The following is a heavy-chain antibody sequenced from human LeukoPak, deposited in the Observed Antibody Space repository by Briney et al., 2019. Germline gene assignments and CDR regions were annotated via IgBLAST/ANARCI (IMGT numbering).Heavy chain of an antibody. CDR3: ARFNCSSTSCYGDYYYYGMDV. CDR2: IYYSGST. D-gene: IGHD2-2*01. J-gene: IGHJ6*04. Sequence: SETLSLTCTVSGGSICSYYWSWIRQPPGKGLEWIGYIYYSGSTNYNPSLKSRVTISVDTSKNQFSLRLSSVTAADTAVYYCARFNCSSTSCYGDYYYYGMDVWGKGTTVTVSS. CDR1: GGSICSYY. V-gene: IGHV4-59*01.